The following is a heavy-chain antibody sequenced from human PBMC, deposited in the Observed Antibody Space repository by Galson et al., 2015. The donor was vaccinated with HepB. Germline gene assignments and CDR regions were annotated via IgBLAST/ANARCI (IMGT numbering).Heavy chain of an antibody. CDR1: GYTFTSYW. D-gene: IGHD3-22*01. Sequence: QSGAEVKKPGESLKISCKGSGYTFTSYWIGWVRQMPGKGLEWMGIIYPGDSDTRYRPSFQGPVTISADKSISTAYLQWTSLKASDTAIYYCARHSESGVDYYDSSGYPDYWEQGTLVTVSS. J-gene: IGHJ4*02. V-gene: IGHV5-51*01. CDR2: IYPGDSDT. CDR3: ARHSESGVDYYDSSGYPDY.